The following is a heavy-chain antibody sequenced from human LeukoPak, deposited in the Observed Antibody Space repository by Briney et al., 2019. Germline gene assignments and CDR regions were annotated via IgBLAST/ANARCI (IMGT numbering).Heavy chain of an antibody. V-gene: IGHV3-7*01. D-gene: IGHD3-22*01. Sequence: GGSLRLSCATPGFSYSGTWMTWVRQAPGKGLECVANIKPDGSEKYYLDSVKGRFTVSRDNAKNSLYLQMNSLRVEDTAIYYCASHSNHDSGGWGQGTLVTVSS. CDR1: GFSYSGTW. J-gene: IGHJ4*02. CDR2: IKPDGSEK. CDR3: ASHSNHDSGG.